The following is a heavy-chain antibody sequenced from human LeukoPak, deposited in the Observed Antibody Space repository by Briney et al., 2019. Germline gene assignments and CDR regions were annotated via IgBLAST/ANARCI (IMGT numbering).Heavy chain of an antibody. CDR1: GFTFSNYP. CDR3: ARDADGVVDY. Sequence: GRSLRLSCAASGFTFSNYPIHWVRQAPGKGLEWVALISYDGSNKYYADSVKGRFTISRDNSKNTLYLQTNSLRAEDTAVYYCARDADGVVDYWGQGALVSVSS. D-gene: IGHD3-10*01. CDR2: ISYDGSNK. J-gene: IGHJ4*02. V-gene: IGHV3-30-3*01.